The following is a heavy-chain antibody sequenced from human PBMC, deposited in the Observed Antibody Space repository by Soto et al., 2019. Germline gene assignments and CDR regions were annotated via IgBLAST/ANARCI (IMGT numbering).Heavy chain of an antibody. J-gene: IGHJ6*02. CDR1: GDTFGRFA. Sequence: QVHLVQSGAEVKKPGASVQVSCKAPGDTFGRFAVHWVRQAPGQSLEWMGWIDGDNDNTKDSQKFQGRVTITIDTSANTVYIELCSLASEDRAIYCCARDRIFFDRDSYSYGMDIWCQGTTVTVSS. V-gene: IGHV1-3*01. CDR2: IDGDNDNT. D-gene: IGHD2-21*01. CDR3: ARDRIFFDRDSYSYGMDI.